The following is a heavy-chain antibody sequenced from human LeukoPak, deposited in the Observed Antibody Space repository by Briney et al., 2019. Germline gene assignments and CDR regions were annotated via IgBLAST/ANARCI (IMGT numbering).Heavy chain of an antibody. CDR3: AELGITMIGGV. CDR2: ISSSGSTI. Sequence: GRSLRLSCAASGFTFSSYGMHWVRQAPGQGLEWVSYISSSGSTIHYADSVKGRFTISRDNAKNSLYLQMNSLRAEDTAVYYCAELGITMIGGVWGKGTTVTISS. V-gene: IGHV3-48*04. J-gene: IGHJ6*04. D-gene: IGHD3-10*02. CDR1: GFTFSSYG.